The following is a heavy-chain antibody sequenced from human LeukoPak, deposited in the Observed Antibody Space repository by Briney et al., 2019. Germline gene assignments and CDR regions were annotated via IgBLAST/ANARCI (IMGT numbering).Heavy chain of an antibody. CDR3: AKNLDASGSYFPDE. CDR1: GFTIGTYA. D-gene: IGHD3-10*01. V-gene: IGHV3-23*01. Sequence: GGSLRLSCAASGFTIGTYAMIWVRQAPGKGLEWVSGIGSAGTYYADSVKGRFTISRDNSKNTLYLQMNSLRAEDTAVYYCAKNLDASGSYFPDEWGQGTLVTVSS. CDR2: IGSAGT. J-gene: IGHJ4*02.